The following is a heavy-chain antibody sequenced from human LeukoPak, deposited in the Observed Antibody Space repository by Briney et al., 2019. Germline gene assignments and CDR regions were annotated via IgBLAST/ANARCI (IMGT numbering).Heavy chain of an antibody. CDR2: ISSSSSYT. V-gene: IGHV3-11*03. CDR3: ARQYMATAGTGGDS. J-gene: IGHJ4*02. CDR1: GFTFSDYY. D-gene: IGHD6-13*01. Sequence: GGSLRLSCTAFGFTFSDYYMSWIRQAPGKGLEWVSYISSSSSYTKYADSVKGRFTISRDNAKNSLYLQMNSLRAEDTAVYYCARQYMATAGTGGDSWGQGTLVTVSS.